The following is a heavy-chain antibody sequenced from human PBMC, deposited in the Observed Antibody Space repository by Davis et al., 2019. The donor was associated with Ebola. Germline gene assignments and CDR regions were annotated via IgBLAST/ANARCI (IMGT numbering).Heavy chain of an antibody. V-gene: IGHV3-30-3*01. CDR2: ISYDGSNK. Sequence: GESLKISCAASGFTFSSYAMHWVRQAPGKGLEWVAVISYDGSNKYYADSVKGRFTISRDNSKNTLYLQMNSLRAEDTAVYYCASGYYYDSSGYYQYYFDYWGQGTLVTVSS. J-gene: IGHJ4*02. CDR3: ASGYYYDSSGYYQYYFDY. CDR1: GFTFSSYA. D-gene: IGHD3-22*01.